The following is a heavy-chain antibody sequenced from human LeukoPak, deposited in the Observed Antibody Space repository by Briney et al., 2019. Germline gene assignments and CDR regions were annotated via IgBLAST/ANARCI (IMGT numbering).Heavy chain of an antibody. Sequence: SVKVSCKASGGTFSSYAISWVRQAPGRGLEWMGGIIPIFGTANYAQKFQGRVTITTDESTSTAYMELSSLRPEGTAVYYCARAPAMGGSGSYYIRTYYMDVWGKGTTVTVSS. CDR2: IIPIFGTA. V-gene: IGHV1-69*05. D-gene: IGHD3-10*01. CDR3: ARAPAMGGSGSYYIRTYYMDV. CDR1: GGTFSSYA. J-gene: IGHJ6*03.